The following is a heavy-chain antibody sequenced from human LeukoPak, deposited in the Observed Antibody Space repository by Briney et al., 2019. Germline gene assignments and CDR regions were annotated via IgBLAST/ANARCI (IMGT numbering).Heavy chain of an antibody. CDR1: GGSISSGGYY. CDR2: IYHSGST. J-gene: IGHJ4*02. CDR3: ARAENSMIVVDY. Sequence: SQTLSLTCTVSGGSISSGGYYWSWIRQPPGEGLEWIGYIYHSGSTYYNPSLKSRVTISVDRSKNQFSLKLSSVTAADTAVYYCARAENSMIVVDYWGQGTLVTVSS. V-gene: IGHV4-30-2*01. D-gene: IGHD3-22*01.